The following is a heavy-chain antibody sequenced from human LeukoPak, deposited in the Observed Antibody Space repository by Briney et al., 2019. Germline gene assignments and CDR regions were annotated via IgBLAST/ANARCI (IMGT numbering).Heavy chain of an antibody. CDR1: GGTFSSYA. CDR2: IIPMFGIA. J-gene: IGHJ4*02. D-gene: IGHD3-9*01. CDR3: AREGGILTGYYYYFDY. Sequence: SVKVSCKASGGTFSSYAISWVRQAPGQGLEWMGRIIPMFGIANYAQKFQGRVAITADKSTSTAYMELSSLRSEDTAVYYCAREGGILTGYYYYFDYWGQGTLVTVSS. V-gene: IGHV1-69*04.